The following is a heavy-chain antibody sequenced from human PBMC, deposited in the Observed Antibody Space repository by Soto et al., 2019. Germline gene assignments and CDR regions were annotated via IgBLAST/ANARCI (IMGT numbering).Heavy chain of an antibody. CDR3: ARDSGSSWATHRWDFDY. Sequence: GGSLRLSCAASGFTFSSYGMHWVRQAPGKGLEWVAVIWYDGSNKYYADSVKGRFTISRDNSKNTLYLQMNSLRAEDTAVYYCARDSGSSWATHRWDFDYWGQGTLVTVSS. J-gene: IGHJ4*02. V-gene: IGHV3-33*01. CDR1: GFTFSSYG. D-gene: IGHD6-13*01. CDR2: IWYDGSNK.